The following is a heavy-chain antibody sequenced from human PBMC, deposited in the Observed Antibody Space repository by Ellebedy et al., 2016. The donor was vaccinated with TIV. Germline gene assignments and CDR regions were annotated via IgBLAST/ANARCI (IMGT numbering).Heavy chain of an antibody. V-gene: IGHV3-33*01. D-gene: IGHD3-22*01. CDR1: GFTFSSYG. CDR2: IWYDGSNK. CDR3: ARDHPGYYDSSGYIDY. J-gene: IGHJ4*02. Sequence: GESLKISXAASGFTFSSYGMHWVRQAPGKGLEWVAVIWYDGSNKYYADSVKGRFTISRDNSKNTLYLQMNSLRAEDTAAYYCARDHPGYYDSSGYIDYWGQGTLVTVSS.